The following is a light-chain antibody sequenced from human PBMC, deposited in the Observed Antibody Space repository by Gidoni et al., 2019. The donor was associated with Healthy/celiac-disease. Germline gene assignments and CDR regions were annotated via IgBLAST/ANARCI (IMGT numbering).Light chain of an antibody. J-gene: IGKJ2*01. CDR2: KAC. CDR1: QSISSW. CDR3: QQYNSYSYT. V-gene: IGKV1-5*03. Sequence: DIQMTQSPSTLSASVGDRVTITCRASQSISSWLAWYQKKPGKAPKLLIYKACSLERGVPSRFSGSGSGTEFTLTISSLQPDDFATYYCQQYNSYSYTFXXXTKLEIK.